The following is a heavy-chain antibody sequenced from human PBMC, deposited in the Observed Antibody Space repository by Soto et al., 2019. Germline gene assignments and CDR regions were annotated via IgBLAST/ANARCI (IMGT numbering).Heavy chain of an antibody. D-gene: IGHD4-17*01. CDR1: GYTFTSYG. Sequence: QVQLVQSGAEVKKPGASVKVSCKASGYTFTSYGISWVRQAPGQGLEWMGWISAYNGNTNYAQKLQGRVTMTTDTSTXTAYMQRRSLRSDDTAVYYCARDRTVNYYYYGMDVWGQGTTVTVSS. J-gene: IGHJ6*02. CDR3: ARDRTVNYYYYGMDV. V-gene: IGHV1-18*01. CDR2: ISAYNGNT.